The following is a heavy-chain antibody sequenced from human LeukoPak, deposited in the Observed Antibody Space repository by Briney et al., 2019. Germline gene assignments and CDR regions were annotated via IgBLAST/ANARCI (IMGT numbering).Heavy chain of an antibody. Sequence: ASVKVSCKASGYTFTSYGISWVRQAPGQRLEWMGWISAYNGNTNYAQKLQGRVTMTTDTSTSTAYMELRSLRSDDTAVYYCARDTYIWGSYRSFDYWGQGTLVTVSS. CDR2: ISAYNGNT. V-gene: IGHV1-18*01. J-gene: IGHJ4*02. D-gene: IGHD3-16*02. CDR1: GYTFTSYG. CDR3: ARDTYIWGSYRSFDY.